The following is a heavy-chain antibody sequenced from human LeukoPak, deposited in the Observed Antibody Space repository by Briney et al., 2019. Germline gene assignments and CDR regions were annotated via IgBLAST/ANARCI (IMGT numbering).Heavy chain of an antibody. D-gene: IGHD2-21*01. J-gene: IGHJ4*02. CDR1: GFSFSTYA. CDR2: ISFDGTNK. V-gene: IGHV3-30*04. Sequence: GGSLRLSCAASGFSFSTYAMHWVRQAPGKGLEWMTTISFDGTNKYYADSVRGRFTISRDNSKNILYMQMNSLRVEDTALYYCAGGPSLKVGGGDYFDSWGQGTLVTVSS. CDR3: AGGPSLKVGGGDYFDS.